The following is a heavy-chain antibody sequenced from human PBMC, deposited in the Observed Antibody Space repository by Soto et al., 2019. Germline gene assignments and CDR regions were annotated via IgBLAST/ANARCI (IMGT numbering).Heavy chain of an antibody. Sequence: SVKVSCKASGGTFSSYAISWVRQAPGQGLERMGGIIPIFGTANYAQKFQGRVTITADESTSTAYMELSSLRSEDTAVYYCARDLSYYDILTGYPRSYYYYGMDVWGEGTKVTVSS. CDR2: IIPIFGTA. CDR3: ARDLSYYDILTGYPRSYYYYGMDV. CDR1: GGTFSSYA. D-gene: IGHD3-9*01. V-gene: IGHV1-69*13. J-gene: IGHJ6*04.